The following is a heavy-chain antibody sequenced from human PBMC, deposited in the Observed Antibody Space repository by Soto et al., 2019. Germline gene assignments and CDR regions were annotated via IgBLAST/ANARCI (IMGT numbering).Heavy chain of an antibody. CDR2: ISGSGGST. CDR1: GFTFSSYA. V-gene: IGHV3-23*01. CDR3: AKDLKDCDFWSGYYLDV. Sequence: GGSLRLSCAASGFTFSSYAMSWVRQAPGKGLEWVSAISGSGGSTYYADSVKGRFTISRDNSKNTPYLQMNSLRAEDTAVYYCAKDLKDCDFWSGYYLDVWGQGTTVTVSS. D-gene: IGHD3-3*01. J-gene: IGHJ6*02.